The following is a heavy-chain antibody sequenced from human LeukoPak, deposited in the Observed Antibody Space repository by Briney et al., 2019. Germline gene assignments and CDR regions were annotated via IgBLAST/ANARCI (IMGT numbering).Heavy chain of an antibody. V-gene: IGHV1-2*02. CDR3: ARDVGTAIVSPDWFDP. Sequence: HWVRHAPGQGLEWMGWINPNSGGTNYAQKFQGRVTMTRDTSISTAYMELSRLRSDDTAVYYCARDVGTAIVSPDWFDPWGLGTLVTVSS. CDR2: INPNSGGT. D-gene: IGHD5-18*01. J-gene: IGHJ5*02.